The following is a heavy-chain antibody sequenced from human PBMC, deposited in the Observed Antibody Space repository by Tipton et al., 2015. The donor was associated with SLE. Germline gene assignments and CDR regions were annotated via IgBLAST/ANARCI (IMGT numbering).Heavy chain of an antibody. D-gene: IGHD3-10*01. Sequence: TLSLTCTVSGGSISSSSYYWGWIRQPPGKGLEWIGSIYYSGSTNYNPSLKSRVTISVDTSKNQFSLKLSSVAAADTAVYYCARGGSVRDYYYYGMDVWGQGTTVTVSS. CDR1: GGSISSSSYY. CDR3: ARGGSVRDYYYYGMDV. V-gene: IGHV4-39*07. CDR2: IYYSGST. J-gene: IGHJ6*02.